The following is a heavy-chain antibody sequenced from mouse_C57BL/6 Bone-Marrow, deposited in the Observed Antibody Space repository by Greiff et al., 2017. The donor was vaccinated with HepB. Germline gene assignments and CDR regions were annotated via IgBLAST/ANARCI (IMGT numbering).Heavy chain of an antibody. CDR2: ISDGGSYT. D-gene: IGHD1-1*01. J-gene: IGHJ1*03. CDR3: ASRYYGSSYIDFDV. CDR1: GFTFSSYA. Sequence: EVKVEESGGGLVKPGGSLKLSCAASGFTFSSYAMSWVRQTPEKRLEWVATISDGGSYTYYPDNVKGRFTISRDNAKNNLYLQMSHLKSEDTAMYYCASRYYGSSYIDFDVWGTGTTVTVSS. V-gene: IGHV5-4*03.